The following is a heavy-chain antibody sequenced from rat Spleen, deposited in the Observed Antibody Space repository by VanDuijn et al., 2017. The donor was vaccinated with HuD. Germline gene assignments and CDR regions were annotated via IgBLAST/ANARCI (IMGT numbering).Heavy chain of an antibody. CDR2: ISAGGGST. Sequence: EVQLVESGGGQVQPGRSLKLSCVASGFTFNNYWMTWIRQAPGKGLEWVASISAGGGSTYYRDSVKGRCTISRDNAKSTLYLQMDSLRSEDTATYYCATGPRILRLDWFAYWGQGTLVTVSS. J-gene: IGHJ3*01. V-gene: IGHV5-31*01. CDR3: ATGPRILRLDWFAY. D-gene: IGHD1-6*01. CDR1: GFTFNNYW.